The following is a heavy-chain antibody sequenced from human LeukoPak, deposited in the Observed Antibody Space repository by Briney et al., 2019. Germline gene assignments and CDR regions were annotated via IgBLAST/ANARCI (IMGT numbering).Heavy chain of an antibody. V-gene: IGHV3-64*04. CDR2: ISSDGGST. D-gene: IGHD3-9*01. Sequence: PGGPLRLSCSASGFTFSSYGMHWVRQAPGKGLEYVSAISSDGGSTYYADSVKGRFTISRDNSKNTLYLQMNSLRAEDTAVYYCAKDRARSYYDILTGYYTHDAFDIWGQGTMVTVSS. CDR3: AKDRARSYYDILTGYYTHDAFDI. J-gene: IGHJ3*02. CDR1: GFTFSSYG.